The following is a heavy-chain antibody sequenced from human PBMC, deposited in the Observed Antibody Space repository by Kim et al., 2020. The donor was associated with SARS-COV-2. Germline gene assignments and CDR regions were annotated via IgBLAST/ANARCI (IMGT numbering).Heavy chain of an antibody. Sequence: ASVKVSCKASGYTLTNLHIHWVRQAPGQGLEWMGCFNPKGGGTNYAQKFQGRVAMTRDTSINTAYMELSSLGSDGTAVYYCAREAESFDYWGQGSLVTVSS. V-gene: IGHV1-2*02. D-gene: IGHD3-10*01. CDR3: AREAESFDY. CDR2: FNPKGGGT. CDR1: GYTLTNLH. J-gene: IGHJ4*02.